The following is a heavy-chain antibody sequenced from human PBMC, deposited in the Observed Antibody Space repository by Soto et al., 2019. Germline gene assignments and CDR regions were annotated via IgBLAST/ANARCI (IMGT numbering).Heavy chain of an antibody. CDR3: ARQAAGSIYYYYYYGMDV. CDR1: GGSISSSSYY. CDR2: IYYSGST. D-gene: IGHD6-13*01. J-gene: IGHJ6*02. Sequence: SETLSLTCTVSGGSISSSSYYWGWIRQPPGKGLEWIGSIYYSGSTYYNPSLKSRVTISVDTSKNQFPLKLSSVTAADTAVYYCARQAAGSIYYYYYYGMDVWGQGTTVTVSS. V-gene: IGHV4-39*01.